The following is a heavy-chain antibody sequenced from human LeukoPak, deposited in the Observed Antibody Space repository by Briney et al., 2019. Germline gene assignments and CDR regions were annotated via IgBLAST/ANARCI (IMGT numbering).Heavy chain of an antibody. D-gene: IGHD1-1*01. J-gene: IGHJ4*02. CDR1: GFTFSSYG. Sequence: GGSLRLSCAASGFTFSSYGMHWVRQAPGKGLEWVAVIWYDGSNKYYADSVKGRFTISRDNAKNSLYLQMNSLSDEDTAVYYCSRGYYYFDYWGQGTLVTVSS. CDR3: SRGYYYFDY. CDR2: IWYDGSNK. V-gene: IGHV3-33*01.